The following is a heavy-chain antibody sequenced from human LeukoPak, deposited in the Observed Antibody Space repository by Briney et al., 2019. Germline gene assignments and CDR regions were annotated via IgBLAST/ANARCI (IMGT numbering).Heavy chain of an antibody. Sequence: GASVKVSCKASGYTFTSYGISWARQAPGQGLEWMGWISAYNGYTNYAQNFQGRVTMTTDASTSTAYMELRSLRSDDTAVYYCVREVTMVRGVITFYHYNGMDVWGQGTAVTVSS. CDR1: GYTFTSYG. CDR2: ISAYNGYT. V-gene: IGHV1-18*01. J-gene: IGHJ6*02. CDR3: VREVTMVRGVITFYHYNGMDV. D-gene: IGHD3-10*01.